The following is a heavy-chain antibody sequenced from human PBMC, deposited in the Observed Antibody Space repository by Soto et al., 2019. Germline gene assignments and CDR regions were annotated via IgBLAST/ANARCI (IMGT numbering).Heavy chain of an antibody. V-gene: IGHV1-18*01. J-gene: IGHJ5*02. CDR3: ARGGEYIETVAQVPNWFAP. CDR1: GYTFVNYG. Sequence: ASVKVSCKTSGYTFVNYGIAWVRQAPGQGLEWMGWISPYNGNTNYPQKFQGRVTMTTDTSTRTAYMELRSLRDDDTAVYYCARGGEYIETVAQVPNWFAPWGQGTPVPVSS. CDR2: ISPYNGNT. D-gene: IGHD6-6*01.